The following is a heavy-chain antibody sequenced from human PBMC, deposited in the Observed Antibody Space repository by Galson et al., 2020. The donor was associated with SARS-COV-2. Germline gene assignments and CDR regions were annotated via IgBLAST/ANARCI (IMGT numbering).Heavy chain of an antibody. V-gene: IGHV4-4*02. CDR2: IYHSGSP. D-gene: IGHD3-22*01. Sequence: SETLSLTCAVSGGSISSYNWWSWVRQSPGKGLEWIGEIYHSGSPRYNPSLKSRVTISVDKSKNQFFLRQTSVTAADTAMYYCARLSYDSNGYVYFDYWGQGTLVTVSS. CDR3: ARLSYDSNGYVYFDY. CDR1: GGSISSYNW. J-gene: IGHJ4*02.